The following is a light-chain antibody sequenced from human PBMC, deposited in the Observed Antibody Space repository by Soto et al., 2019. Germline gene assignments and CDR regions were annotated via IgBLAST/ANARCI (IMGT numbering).Light chain of an antibody. J-gene: IGKJ1*01. Sequence: DIQMIQSPSTLSASVGDRVTITCRASQSISSWLAWYQQQPGKAPNLLIYKASSLESGVPSRFSGSGSGTEFTLTISSLQPDDFATYYCQQYNTYPWTFGQGTKVEIK. CDR1: QSISSW. CDR2: KAS. V-gene: IGKV1-5*03. CDR3: QQYNTYPWT.